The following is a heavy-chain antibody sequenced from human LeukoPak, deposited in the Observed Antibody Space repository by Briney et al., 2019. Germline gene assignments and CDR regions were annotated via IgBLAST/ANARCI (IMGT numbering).Heavy chain of an antibody. CDR2: INAGNGNT. CDR1: GYTFTSYA. J-gene: IGHJ2*01. V-gene: IGHV1-3*01. Sequence: ASVKVSCKASGYTFTSYAMHWVRQAPGQRLEWMGWINAGNGNTKYSQKFQGRVTITRDTSASTAYMELSSLRSEDTAVYYCAISIVAATTSDWYFDLWGRGTLVTVSS. D-gene: IGHD1-26*01. CDR3: AISIVAATTSDWYFDL.